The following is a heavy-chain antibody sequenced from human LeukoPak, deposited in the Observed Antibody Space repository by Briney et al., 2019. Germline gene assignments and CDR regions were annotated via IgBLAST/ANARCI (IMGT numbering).Heavy chain of an antibody. Sequence: GGSLRLSCAASGFTFSSYDMHWVRQATGKGLEWVSAIGTAGDTYYPGSVKGRFTISRENAKNSLYLQMNSLRAGDTAVYYCARDRPRIAVEGNGMDVRGQGTTVTVSS. CDR3: ARDRPRIAVEGNGMDV. D-gene: IGHD6-19*01. J-gene: IGHJ6*02. CDR1: GFTFSSYD. CDR2: IGTAGDT. V-gene: IGHV3-13*01.